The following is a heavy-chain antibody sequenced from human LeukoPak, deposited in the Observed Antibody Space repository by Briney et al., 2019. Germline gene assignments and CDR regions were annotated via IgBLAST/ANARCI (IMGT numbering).Heavy chain of an antibody. V-gene: IGHV3-48*01. Sequence: GGSLRLSCAASGFAVSTYSMNWVRQPPGKGLEWVSYISSSSSMIYYADSVKGRFTISRDNAKNSLYLQVNSLRAEDTAVYYCAREADYALDYWGQGTLVTVSS. J-gene: IGHJ4*02. D-gene: IGHD4-17*01. CDR2: ISSSSSMI. CDR1: GFAVSTYS. CDR3: AREADYALDY.